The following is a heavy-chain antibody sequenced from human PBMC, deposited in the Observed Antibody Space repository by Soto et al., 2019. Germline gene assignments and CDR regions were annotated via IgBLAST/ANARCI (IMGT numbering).Heavy chain of an antibody. D-gene: IGHD6-19*01. V-gene: IGHV1-3*01. CDR1: GYTFTSYA. Sequence: ASVKVSCKASGYTFTSYAMHWVRQAPGQRLEWMGWINAGNGNTKYSQKFQGRVTITRDTSASTAYMELSSLRSEDTAVYYCARSSRRLVEGDYWGQGTLVTVSS. CDR3: ARSSRRLVEGDY. J-gene: IGHJ4*02. CDR2: INAGNGNT.